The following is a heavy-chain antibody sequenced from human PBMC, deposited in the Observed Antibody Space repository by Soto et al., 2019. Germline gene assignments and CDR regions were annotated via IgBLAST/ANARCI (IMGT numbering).Heavy chain of an antibody. CDR1: GGSISSGDYY. Sequence: SETLSLTCTVSGGSISSGDYYWSWIRQPPGKGLEWIGEINHSGSTNYNPSLKSRVTISVDTSKNQFSLKLSSVTAADTAVYYCARGGSSFRLFWFDPWGQGTLVTVSS. CDR2: INHSGST. V-gene: IGHV4-39*07. D-gene: IGHD6-6*01. J-gene: IGHJ5*02. CDR3: ARGGSSFRLFWFDP.